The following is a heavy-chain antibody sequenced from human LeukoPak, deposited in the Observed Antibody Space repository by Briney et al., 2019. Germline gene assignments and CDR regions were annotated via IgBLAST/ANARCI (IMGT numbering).Heavy chain of an antibody. J-gene: IGHJ4*02. V-gene: IGHV3-21*01. CDR2: ISSSSSYI. D-gene: IGHD3-10*01. CDR3: ARDPGRGTYGPFDY. Sequence: GSLRLSCAASGFTFSSYSMNWVRQAPGKGLEWVSSISSSSSYIYYADSVKGRFTISRDNAKNSLYLQMNSLRAEDTAVYYCARDPGRGTYGPFDYWGQGTLVTVSS. CDR1: GFTFSSYS.